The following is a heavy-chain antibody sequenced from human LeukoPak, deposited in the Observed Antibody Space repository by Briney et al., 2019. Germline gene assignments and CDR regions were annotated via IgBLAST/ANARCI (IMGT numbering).Heavy chain of an antibody. V-gene: IGHV3-21*01. Sequence: GGSLRLSCAASGFTFSGYSMNWVRQAPGKGLEWVSSISSSSSYIYYADSVKGRFTISRDNAKNSLYLQMNSLRAEDTAVYYCARYSNYAEWYFDLWGRGTLVTVSS. D-gene: IGHD4-11*01. CDR3: ARYSNYAEWYFDL. CDR1: GFTFSGYS. J-gene: IGHJ2*01. CDR2: ISSSSSYI.